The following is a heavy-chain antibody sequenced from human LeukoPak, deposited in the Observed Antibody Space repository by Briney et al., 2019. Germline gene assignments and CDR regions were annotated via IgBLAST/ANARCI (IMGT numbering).Heavy chain of an antibody. CDR3: ARGYCSSTSCSTFGY. V-gene: IGHV1-18*04. D-gene: IGHD2-2*01. CDR2: ISAYNGNT. J-gene: IGHJ4*02. CDR1: GYTFTGYY. Sequence: GASVKVSCKASGYTFTGYYMHWVRQAPGQGLEWMGWISAYNGNTNYAQKLQGRVTMTTDTSTSTAYMELRSLRSDDTAVYYCARGYCSSTSCSTFGYWGQGALVTVSS.